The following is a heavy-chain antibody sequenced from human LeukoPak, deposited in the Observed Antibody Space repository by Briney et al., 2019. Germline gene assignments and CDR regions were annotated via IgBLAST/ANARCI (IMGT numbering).Heavy chain of an antibody. J-gene: IGHJ6*04. CDR2: ISWNSGSI. CDR1: GFTFDDYA. D-gene: IGHD3-10*02. Sequence: GRSLRLSCAASGFTFDDYAMHWVRQAPGKGLEWVSSISWNSGSIGYADSVKGRFTISRDNAKNSLYLQMNSLRAEDTAVYYCAELGITMIGGVWGKGTTVTISS. V-gene: IGHV3-9*01. CDR3: AELGITMIGGV.